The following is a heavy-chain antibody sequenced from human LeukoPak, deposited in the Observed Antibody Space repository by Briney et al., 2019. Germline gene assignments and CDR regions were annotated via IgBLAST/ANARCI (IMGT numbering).Heavy chain of an antibody. Sequence: PSETLSLTCTVSGGSISSYYWSWIRQPPGKGLEWIGNIYYGGSTNYIPSLKSRLTISVDTSKNQFSLMLSSVTAADTAVYYCARETYYYDTSGYYVYYFDYWGQGTLVTVSS. D-gene: IGHD3-22*01. CDR1: GGSISSYY. CDR2: IYYGGST. V-gene: IGHV4-59*01. CDR3: ARETYYYDTSGYYVYYFDY. J-gene: IGHJ4*02.